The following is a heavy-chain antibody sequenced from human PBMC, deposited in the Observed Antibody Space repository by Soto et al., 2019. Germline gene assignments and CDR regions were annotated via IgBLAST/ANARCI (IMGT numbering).Heavy chain of an antibody. Sequence: SETLSLTCTVSGGSISSYYWSWIRQPPGKGLEWIGYIYYSGSTNYNPSLKSRVTISVDTSKNQFSLKLSSVTAADTAVYYCARHRGISSGWPIDYWGQGTLVTVSS. J-gene: IGHJ4*02. V-gene: IGHV4-59*08. CDR3: ARHRGISSGWPIDY. D-gene: IGHD6-19*01. CDR2: IYYSGST. CDR1: GGSISSYY.